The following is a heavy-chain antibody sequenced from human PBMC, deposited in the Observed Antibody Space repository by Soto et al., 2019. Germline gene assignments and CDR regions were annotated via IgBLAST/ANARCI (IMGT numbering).Heavy chain of an antibody. V-gene: IGHV1-18*01. J-gene: IGHJ4*02. CDR2: ISAYNGNT. Sequence: QVQLVQSGAEVKKPGASVKVSCKASGYTFTSYGISWVRQAPGQGLEWMGWISAYNGNTNYAQKVQGRVTMTTDKSTRKAYRELRSMRSDDTAVYYGARDLAYYYDSSGGWFDYWGQGTLVTRSS. CDR3: ARDLAYYYDSSGGWFDY. CDR1: GYTFTSYG. D-gene: IGHD3-22*01.